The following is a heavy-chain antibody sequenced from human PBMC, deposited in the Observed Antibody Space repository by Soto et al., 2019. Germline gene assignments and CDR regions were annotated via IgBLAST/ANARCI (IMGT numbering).Heavy chain of an antibody. CDR1: GGSISSYN. CDR2: IYYSGST. D-gene: IGHD1-1*01. V-gene: IGHV4-59*01. Sequence: SETLSLTCTVSGGSISSYNWSWLRQPPGKGLEWIGYIYYSGSTNYNPSLKSRVTISVDTSKNQFSLKLSSVSAADTAMYYCARVQAGTIDYWGQGALVTVSS. CDR3: ARVQAGTIDY. J-gene: IGHJ4*02.